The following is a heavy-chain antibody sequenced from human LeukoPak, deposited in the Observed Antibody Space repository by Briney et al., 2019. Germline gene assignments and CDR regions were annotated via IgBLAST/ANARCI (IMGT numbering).Heavy chain of an antibody. Sequence: ADTLTLTCAVSGDSISSNYWRSGSREAAEEGLEWTGYINYSGSTHHNPALQSRLTMSVDTSKNQFSLKLSSVTAVDTALYYCARKGAGWYAFAIWGQGTMVTVSS. CDR2: INYSGST. D-gene: IGHD6-19*01. V-gene: IGHV4-28*01. CDR3: ARKGAGWYAFAI. J-gene: IGHJ3*02. CDR1: GDSISSNYW.